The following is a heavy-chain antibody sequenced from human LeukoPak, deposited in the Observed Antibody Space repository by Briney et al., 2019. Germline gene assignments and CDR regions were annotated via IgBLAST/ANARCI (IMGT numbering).Heavy chain of an antibody. CDR2: IYSGGSS. CDR1: GLTVGFKC. V-gene: IGHV3-66*01. D-gene: IGHD5-12*01. CDR3: ATRPDGNDVPYFDY. Sequence: GGSLRLSCAASGLTVGFKCMSWVGQAPGKGLEWVLIIYSGGSSYYADSVKGRFTVSRDTSKNTLYLQMNGLRAEDTAVYYCATRPDGNDVPYFDYWGQGTLVTVSS. J-gene: IGHJ4*02.